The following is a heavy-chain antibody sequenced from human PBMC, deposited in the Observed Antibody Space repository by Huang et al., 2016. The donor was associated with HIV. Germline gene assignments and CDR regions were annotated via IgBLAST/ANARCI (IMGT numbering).Heavy chain of an antibody. Sequence: EVLLVQSGAEVKKPGESLKISCKGSGYSFTSHWIAWVRQMPGKGLEWMGIIYPGDSDTRYSPSFPVLVTISADKSINTAYRQWSSLKASDTAMYYCARRPDYHGMDVWGQGTTVIVSS. J-gene: IGHJ6*02. CDR1: GYSFTSHW. CDR3: ARRPDYHGMDV. CDR2: IYPGDSDT. V-gene: IGHV5-51*01. D-gene: IGHD3-10*01.